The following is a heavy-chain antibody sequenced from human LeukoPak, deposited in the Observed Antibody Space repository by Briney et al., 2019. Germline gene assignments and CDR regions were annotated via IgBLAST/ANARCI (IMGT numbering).Heavy chain of an antibody. V-gene: IGHV3-21*01. D-gene: IGHD1-7*01. J-gene: IGHJ6*03. CDR1: GFTFSSYS. CDR3: ARGGNYGLYYYYYMDV. Sequence: PGGSLRLSCAASGFTFSSYSMNWVRQARGKGVEWVSSISSSSSYIYYADSVKGRFTISRDNEKNSLYLQMNSLRAEDTAVYYCARGGNYGLYYYYYMDVWGKGTTVTVSS. CDR2: ISSSSSYI.